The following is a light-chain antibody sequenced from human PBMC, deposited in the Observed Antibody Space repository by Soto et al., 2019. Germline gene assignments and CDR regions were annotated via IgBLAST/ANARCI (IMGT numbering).Light chain of an antibody. J-gene: IGKJ2*01. Sequence: EIVLTQSPGTLSLSPGKRATLSCRASQSVSSSYLAWYQQKPGQAPRLLIYGASSMATGIPDRFSGSGSGTDFTLTISRLEPEDVAVYYCQQYGSSPPYTFGQGIKLEIK. CDR1: QSVSSSY. CDR2: GAS. V-gene: IGKV3-20*01. CDR3: QQYGSSPPYT.